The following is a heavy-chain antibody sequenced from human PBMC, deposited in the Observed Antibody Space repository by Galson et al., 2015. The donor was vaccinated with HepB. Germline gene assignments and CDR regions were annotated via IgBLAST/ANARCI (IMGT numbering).Heavy chain of an antibody. CDR1: GFTFSSYW. V-gene: IGHV3-7*03. Sequence: SLRLSCAASGFTFSSYWMSWVRQAPGKGLEWVANIKQDGSEKYYVDSVKGRFTISRDNAKNSLYLQMNSLRAEDTAVYYCARSTKVWVVASAFDIWGQGTMVTVSS. CDR3: ARSTKVWVVASAFDI. J-gene: IGHJ3*02. D-gene: IGHD2-15*01. CDR2: IKQDGSEK.